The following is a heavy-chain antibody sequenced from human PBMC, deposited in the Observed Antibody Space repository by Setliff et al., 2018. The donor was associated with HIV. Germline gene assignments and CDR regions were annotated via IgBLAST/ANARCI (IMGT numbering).Heavy chain of an antibody. CDR2: IYHSGST. CDR3: ARDPPGYGDSNDY. Sequence: LSATLSLTCTLSGGSISSGSYYWSWIRQPPGKGLEWIGSIYHSGSTYYNPSLKSRLIISVDTSNNQFFMRLRSVTAADTAVYYCARDPPGYGDSNDYWGQGTLVTVSS. V-gene: IGHV4-39*07. CDR1: GGSISSGSYY. D-gene: IGHD4-17*01. J-gene: IGHJ4*02.